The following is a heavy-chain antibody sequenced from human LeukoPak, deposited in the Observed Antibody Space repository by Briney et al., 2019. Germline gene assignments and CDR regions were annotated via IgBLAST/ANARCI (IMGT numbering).Heavy chain of an antibody. CDR1: GGSISSYY. J-gene: IGHJ4*02. Sequence: SETLSLTCTVSGGSISSYYWSWIRQPPGKGLEWIGYISYSGSTNYNPSLKSRVTISVDTSKNQFSLKLSSVTAADTAVYYCARQLRLSYYFDYWGQGTLVTVSS. CDR2: ISYSGST. CDR3: ARQLRLSYYFDY. V-gene: IGHV4-59*01. D-gene: IGHD2/OR15-2a*01.